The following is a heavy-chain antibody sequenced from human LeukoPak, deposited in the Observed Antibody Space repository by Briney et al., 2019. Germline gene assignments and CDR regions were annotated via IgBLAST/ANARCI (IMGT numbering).Heavy chain of an antibody. D-gene: IGHD6-6*01. J-gene: IGHJ6*03. CDR2: INHSGST. Sequence: PSETLSLTCAVYGGSFSGYYRSWIRQPPGKGLEWIGEINHSGSTNYNPSLKSRVTISVDTSKNQFSLKLSSVTAADTAVYYCARGRMAARPGFYYYYYMYVWGKGTTVTVSS. CDR3: ARGRMAARPGFYYYYYMYV. CDR1: GGSFSGYY. V-gene: IGHV4-34*01.